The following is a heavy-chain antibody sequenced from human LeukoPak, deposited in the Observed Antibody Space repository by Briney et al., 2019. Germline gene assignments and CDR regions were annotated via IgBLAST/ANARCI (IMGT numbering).Heavy chain of an antibody. CDR3: ARHVRGSAPFDY. J-gene: IGHJ4*02. Sequence: ESLKISCKISGYILTNNWIGWVRQVPGKGLEWMGIIYPGDSDTRYSPSFQGQVTISADKSISTAYLQWSSLKASDTAMYYCARHVRGSAPFDYWGQGTLVTVSS. CDR2: IYPGDSDT. CDR1: GYILTNNW. D-gene: IGHD1-26*01. V-gene: IGHV5-51*01.